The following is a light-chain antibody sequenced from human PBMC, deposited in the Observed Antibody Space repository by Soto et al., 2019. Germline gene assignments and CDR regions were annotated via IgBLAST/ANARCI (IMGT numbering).Light chain of an antibody. Sequence: EIVLTQSPATLSLSAGERATLSCRASQSVRSYLAWYQQKPGEAPRHLIYDASNRPTGIPARFSGSGSGTDFPLTNSSLEPEDFSVYYCQLRSNGPPWTFGQGTKVEIK. CDR2: DAS. CDR1: QSVRSY. V-gene: IGKV3-11*01. J-gene: IGKJ1*01. CDR3: QLRSNGPPWT.